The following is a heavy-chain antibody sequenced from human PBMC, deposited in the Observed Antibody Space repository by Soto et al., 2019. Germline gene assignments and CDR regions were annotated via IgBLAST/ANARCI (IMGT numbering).Heavy chain of an antibody. J-gene: IGHJ6*02. CDR1: GGSFSGYY. D-gene: IGHD6-19*01. V-gene: IGHV4-34*01. CDR2: INHSGST. Sequence: PSETLSLTCAVYGGSFSGYYWGWIRQPPGKGLEWIGEINHSGSTNYNPSLKSRVTISVDTSKNQFSLKLSSVTAADTAAYYCARDSGWYRYYYYGMDVWGQGTTVTVSS. CDR3: ARDSGWYRYYYYGMDV.